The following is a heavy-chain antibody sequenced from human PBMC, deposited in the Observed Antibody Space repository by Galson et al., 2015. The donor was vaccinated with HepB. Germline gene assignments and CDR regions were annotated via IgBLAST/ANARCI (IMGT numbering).Heavy chain of an antibody. J-gene: IGHJ5*02. Sequence: SVKVSCKASGYTFTSYAMHWVRQAPGQRLEWMGWINAGNGNTKYSQKFQGRVTITRDTSASTAYMELSSLRSEDTAVYYCARPALGAGTTRWFDPWGQGTLATVSS. CDR2: INAGNGNT. CDR1: GYTFTSYA. V-gene: IGHV1-3*01. D-gene: IGHD1-7*01. CDR3: ARPALGAGTTRWFDP.